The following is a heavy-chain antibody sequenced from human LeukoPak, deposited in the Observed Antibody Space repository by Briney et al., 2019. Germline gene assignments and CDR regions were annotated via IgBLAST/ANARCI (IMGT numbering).Heavy chain of an antibody. V-gene: IGHV1-46*01. J-gene: IGHJ2*01. CDR3: ARGRTVTNDFDV. D-gene: IGHD4-11*01. Sequence: GASAKVSCKASGYTFAVYYIHWVRQAPGQGLEWMGIFNPSGDTTSYAQKFQGRVTMTRDTSTSTVNMELSSLRSEDTALYYCARGRTVTNDFDVWGRGTLVTVSS. CDR1: GYTFAVYY. CDR2: FNPSGDTT.